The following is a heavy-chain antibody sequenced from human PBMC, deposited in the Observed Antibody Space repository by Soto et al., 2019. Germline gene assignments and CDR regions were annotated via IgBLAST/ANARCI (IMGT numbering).Heavy chain of an antibody. CDR3: ARGRRYFDWLLTNWFDP. D-gene: IGHD3-9*01. V-gene: IGHV4-59*12. CDR2: IYYSGST. Sequence: PSETLSLTCTVSGGSISSYYWSWIRQPPGKGLEWIGYIYYSGSTNYNPSLKSRVTISVDTSKNQFSLKLSSVTAADTAVYYCARGRRYFDWLLTNWFDPWGQGTLVTVSS. J-gene: IGHJ5*02. CDR1: GGSISSYY.